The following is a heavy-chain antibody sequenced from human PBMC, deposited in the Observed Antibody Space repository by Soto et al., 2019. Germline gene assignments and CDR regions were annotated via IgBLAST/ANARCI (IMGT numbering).Heavy chain of an antibody. CDR1: GLTFSSYA. Sequence: GGSLRLSCAASGLTFSSYAMSWVRQAPGKGLEWVSGISTTGGSTAYADSVRGRFIISRGNSMNTLYLQMNSLSAEDTDVYYWEKALNTKYYFDSWGQGKLVHVS. J-gene: IGHJ4*02. V-gene: IGHV3-23*01. CDR2: ISTTGGST. D-gene: IGHD2-2*01. CDR3: EKALNTKYYFDS.